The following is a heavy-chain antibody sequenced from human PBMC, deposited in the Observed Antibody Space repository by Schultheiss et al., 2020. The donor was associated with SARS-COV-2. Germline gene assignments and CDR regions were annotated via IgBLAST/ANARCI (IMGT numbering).Heavy chain of an antibody. CDR2: INPNSGGT. J-gene: IGHJ6*02. V-gene: IGHV1-2*02. D-gene: IGHD6-19*01. CDR3: ARDLVARYSSGWYFRYGMDV. Sequence: ASVKVSCKASGYTFTGYYMHWVRQAPGQGLEWMGWINPNSGGTKFAQKFQGRVTMTRDTSISAAYMELRSLTSDDTAVYYCARDLVARYSSGWYFRYGMDVWGQGTTVTVSS. CDR1: GYTFTGYY.